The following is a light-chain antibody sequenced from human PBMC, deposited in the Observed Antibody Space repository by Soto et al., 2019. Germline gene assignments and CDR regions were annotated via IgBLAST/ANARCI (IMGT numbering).Light chain of an antibody. J-gene: IGKJ4*01. V-gene: IGKV3-20*01. CDR3: QKYASSPLT. Sequence: EIVLTQSPGTLSLSPGERATLSCRASQSVGRDYLAWYQQKPGQAPRLLIYHASSRATGIPDRFSGSGSGTDFTLTISRLEPEDFAEFYCQKYASSPLTFGGGTKVEIK. CDR1: QSVGRDY. CDR2: HAS.